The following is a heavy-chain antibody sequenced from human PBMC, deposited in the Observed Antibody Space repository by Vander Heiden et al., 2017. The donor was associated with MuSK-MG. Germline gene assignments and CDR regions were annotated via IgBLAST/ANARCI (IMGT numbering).Heavy chain of an antibody. CDR2: ISYDGIRK. CDR1: GFTFNNFA. D-gene: IGHD3-10*01. J-gene: IGHJ4*02. CDR3: ARGTYYFA. Sequence: QVQMAESGGGVVQPGRSLRLSCAASGFTFNNFAMHWVRQAPGKGLEWVAFISYDGIRKFYADSVKGRFSISRDNSNNTLYLQMDSLRVEDTAAYFCARGTYYFAWGQGTLVTVSS. V-gene: IGHV3-30-3*01.